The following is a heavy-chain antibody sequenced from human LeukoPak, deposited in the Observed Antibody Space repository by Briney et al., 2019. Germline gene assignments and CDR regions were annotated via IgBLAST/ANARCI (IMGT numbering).Heavy chain of an antibody. J-gene: IGHJ4*02. V-gene: IGHV4-59*08. CDR1: GGSISVYY. CDR2: IYHSGST. D-gene: IGHD3-10*01. Sequence: KTSETLSLTCTVSGGSISVYYGSWIRQSPGKGLEWIGYIYHSGSTTYNPSLQTRLPISVDMSKHQFSLHLRSVTPGDPPVYYCATYGSGTYPRFDYWGQGTLFTVSS. CDR3: ATYGSGTYPRFDY.